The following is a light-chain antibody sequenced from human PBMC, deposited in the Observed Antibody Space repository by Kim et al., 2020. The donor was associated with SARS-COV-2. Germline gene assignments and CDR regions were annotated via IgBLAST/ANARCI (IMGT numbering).Light chain of an antibody. CDR2: DAS. V-gene: IGKV3-11*01. CDR1: QSTYPS. CDR3: QQRDSWPPAVS. Sequence: PGERPTLSGRASQSTYPSLGWYQHRPGQAPRLLVYDASIRATGVPDRFSGSGSGTDFTLTISSLEPEDFSTYYCQQRDSWPPAVSFGGGTKVDIK. J-gene: IGKJ4*01.